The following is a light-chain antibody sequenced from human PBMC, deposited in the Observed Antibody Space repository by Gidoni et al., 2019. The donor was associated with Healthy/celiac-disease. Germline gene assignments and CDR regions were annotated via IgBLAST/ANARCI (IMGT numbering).Light chain of an antibody. CDR3: QAWDSSTVV. CDR1: KLGDNY. V-gene: IGLV3-1*01. Sequence: SYELTQPPSVSVSPGQTASITCAGDKLGDNYACWYQQKPGQSPVLVIYQENKRPSGIPELFSVSNSGNTATLTISGTQARDEADYYCQAWDSSTVVFGGGTKLTVL. CDR2: QEN. J-gene: IGLJ2*01.